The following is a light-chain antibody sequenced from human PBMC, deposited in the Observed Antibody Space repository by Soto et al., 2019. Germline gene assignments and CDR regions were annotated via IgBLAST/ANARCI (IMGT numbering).Light chain of an antibody. V-gene: IGKV3-20*01. CDR1: QTVDSTY. J-gene: IGKJ1*01. CDR2: GVS. Sequence: EIVLTQSPGTLSLSPGEGATLSCRASQTVDSTYLAWYQQKPGQAPRLLIYGVSSRATGIPDRFSGSGSGTGFTLTISRLEPEDFAVYYCQQYGSSPWTVGQGTKVEIK. CDR3: QQYGSSPWT.